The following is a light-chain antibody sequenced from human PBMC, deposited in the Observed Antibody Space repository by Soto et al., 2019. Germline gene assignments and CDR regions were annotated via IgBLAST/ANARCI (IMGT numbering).Light chain of an antibody. Sequence: CALTKPASGNRFPVQSGTITKKRTSSDVGRYNYVSWYQQHPGRAPKLMIYDVNNRPSGVSDRFSGSKSGSTASLTISGLQAEDEADYYCCSYTSSTAYVFGTGTRSPS. CDR3: CSYTSSTAYV. V-gene: IGLV2-14*03. J-gene: IGLJ1*01. CDR2: DVN. CDR1: SSDVGRYNY.